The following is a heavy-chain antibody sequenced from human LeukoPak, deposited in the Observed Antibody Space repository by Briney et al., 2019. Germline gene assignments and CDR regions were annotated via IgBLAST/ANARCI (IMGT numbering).Heavy chain of an antibody. V-gene: IGHV4-34*01. CDR3: ARPMVRGAPHKYWHFDL. CDR2: IHQSGDT. CDR1: GFTFSSYS. Sequence: PGGSLRLSRAASGFTFSSYSMNWVRQPPGKGLEWIGDIHQSGDTNYNPSLKSRVTISVDTSKNQFSLKLTSVTAADTAVYYCARPMVRGAPHKYWHFDLWGRGTLVTVSS. D-gene: IGHD3-10*01. J-gene: IGHJ2*01.